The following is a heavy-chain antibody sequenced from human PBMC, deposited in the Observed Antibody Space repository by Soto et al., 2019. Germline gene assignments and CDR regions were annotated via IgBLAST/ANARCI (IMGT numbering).Heavy chain of an antibody. CDR1: GDYISAYS. CDR3: AREGNLGRWLQPLDF. V-gene: IGHV4-59*01. Sequence: SETLSLTCTDSGDYISAYSWSWVRQPPGKGLEWIGNIHYNGNTKYNPSLKSRVTMSVDTSKNQFSLKLISVTAADTAKYFCAREGNLGRWLQPLDFWGQGTLVTVS. J-gene: IGHJ4*02. CDR2: IHYNGNT. D-gene: IGHD5-12*01.